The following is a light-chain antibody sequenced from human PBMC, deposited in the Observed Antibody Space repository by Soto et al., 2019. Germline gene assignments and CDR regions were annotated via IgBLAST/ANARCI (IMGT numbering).Light chain of an antibody. CDR3: QQYVSWT. V-gene: IGKV3-20*01. CDR2: GAS. Sequence: ETVLTQSPGTLSLSPGERAILSCRASHSVGSSHLAWYQQKPGQAPRLLIYGASSRATGVPDRFSGSGSGTDFTLTITRLEPEDSAVYYCQQYVSWTFGQGTKVEIK. J-gene: IGKJ1*01. CDR1: HSVGSSH.